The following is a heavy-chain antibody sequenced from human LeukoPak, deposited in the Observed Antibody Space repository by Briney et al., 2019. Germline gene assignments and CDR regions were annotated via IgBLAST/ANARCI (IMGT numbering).Heavy chain of an antibody. Sequence: PSQTLSLTCTVSGGSITSYYWSWIRQPPGKGLEWIGYIFYSGSTNYNPSLKSRVTISVDTSKNQFSLKLSSVTAADTAVYYCARTGGSYFDYWGQGTLVTVSS. D-gene: IGHD1-14*01. CDR3: ARTGGSYFDY. V-gene: IGHV4-59*01. CDR2: IFYSGST. CDR1: GGSITSYY. J-gene: IGHJ4*02.